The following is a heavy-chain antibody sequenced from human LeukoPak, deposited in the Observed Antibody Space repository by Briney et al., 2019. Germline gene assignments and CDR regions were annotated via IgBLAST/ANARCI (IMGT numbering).Heavy chain of an antibody. D-gene: IGHD3-3*01. J-gene: IGHJ4*02. CDR1: GFIFSTYW. Sequence: PGGSLRLSCTGSGFIFSTYWMHWVRQAPGKGLVWVSRIKTDGSTKYYADSVKGRFTISRDNAKNSLYLQMSSLRVEDTAVYYCASWAGNTQSDSWSGPFDYWGQGTLVTVSS. V-gene: IGHV3-74*01. CDR2: IKTDGSTK. CDR3: ASWAGNTQSDSWSGPFDY.